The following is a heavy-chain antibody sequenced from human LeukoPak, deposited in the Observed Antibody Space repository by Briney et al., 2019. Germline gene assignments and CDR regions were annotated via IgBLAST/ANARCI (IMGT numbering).Heavy chain of an antibody. CDR1: GYTFTSYD. D-gene: IGHD6-6*01. CDR2: IIPIFGTA. CDR3: ARDRGYSSSSGYWFDP. Sequence: GASVKVSCKASGYTFTSYDINWVRQATGQGLEWMGGIIPIFGTANYAQKFQGRVTITADESTSTAYMELSSLRSEDTAVYYCARDRGYSSSSGYWFDPWGQGTLVTVSS. J-gene: IGHJ5*02. V-gene: IGHV1-69*13.